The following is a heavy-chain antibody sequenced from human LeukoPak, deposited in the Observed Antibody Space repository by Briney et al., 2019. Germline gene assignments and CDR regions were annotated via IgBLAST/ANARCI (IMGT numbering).Heavy chain of an antibody. J-gene: IGHJ4*02. D-gene: IGHD6-13*01. Sequence: GGSPRLSCAASGFTFSTYWMHWVRQAPGKGLVWVSRINGDGGSRSYADSVKGRFTISRDNAKNTLYLQMSSLRVEDTAVYYCASASSHRTAAGGDYWGQGTMVTVS. CDR1: GFTFSTYW. CDR2: INGDGGSR. V-gene: IGHV3-74*01. CDR3: ASASSHRTAAGGDY.